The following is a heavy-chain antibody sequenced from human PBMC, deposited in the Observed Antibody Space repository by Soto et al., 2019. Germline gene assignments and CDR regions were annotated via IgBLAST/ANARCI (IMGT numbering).Heavy chain of an antibody. V-gene: IGHV1-18*04. CDR3: ATAGNYDSSGRDF. CDR2: ISANSGNT. CDR1: GFIFNNYA. Sequence: ASVKVSCKAFGFIFNNYAISWVRQAPGQGLEWMGWISANSGNTNYAQKLQGRVTMTTDTSTSTAYMELRSLRSDDTAVYYCATAGNYDSSGRDFWGQGTLVTVSS. D-gene: IGHD3-22*01. J-gene: IGHJ4*02.